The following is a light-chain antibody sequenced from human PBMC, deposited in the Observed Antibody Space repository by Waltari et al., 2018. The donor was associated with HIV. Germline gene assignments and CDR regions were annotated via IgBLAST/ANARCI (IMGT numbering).Light chain of an antibody. V-gene: IGLV2-14*01. CDR1: STDFSPPNY. CDR3: SSYMNSGSLV. Sequence: QSGLTQPASISASLGQSITISCIASSTDFSPPNYISWFQHHPDKAPHLLIYDDNILPSGIPFLLSGSRSGNTASLTISGLQVDDEGDYYCSSYMNSGSLVFGGGTKVTVL. CDR2: DDN. J-gene: IGLJ3*02.